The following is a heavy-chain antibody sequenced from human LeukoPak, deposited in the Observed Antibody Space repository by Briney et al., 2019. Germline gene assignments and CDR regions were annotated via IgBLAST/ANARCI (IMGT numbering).Heavy chain of an antibody. Sequence: ASVKVSCKASGYTFTSYGISWVRQAPGQGLEWMGRISAYNGNTNYAQKLQGRVTMTTDTSTSTAYMELRSLRSDDTAVYYCARSARYSNLIGYDYWGQGTLVTVSS. J-gene: IGHJ4*02. CDR2: ISAYNGNT. V-gene: IGHV1-18*01. CDR1: GYTFTSYG. CDR3: ARSARYSNLIGYDY. D-gene: IGHD4-11*01.